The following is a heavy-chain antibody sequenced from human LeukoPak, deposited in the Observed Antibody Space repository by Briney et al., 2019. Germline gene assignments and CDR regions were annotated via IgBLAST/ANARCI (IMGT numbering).Heavy chain of an antibody. CDR1: GGSISSGSYY. CDR2: IYTSGST. Sequence: SETLSLTCTVSGGSISSGSYYWCWIRQPAGKGLDWIGRIYTSGSTNYNPSLKSRVTISVDTSKNQFSLKLSSVTAADTAVYYCARASGYSSGWYWFDPWGQGTLVTVSS. V-gene: IGHV4-61*02. J-gene: IGHJ5*02. CDR3: ARASGYSSGWYWFDP. D-gene: IGHD6-19*01.